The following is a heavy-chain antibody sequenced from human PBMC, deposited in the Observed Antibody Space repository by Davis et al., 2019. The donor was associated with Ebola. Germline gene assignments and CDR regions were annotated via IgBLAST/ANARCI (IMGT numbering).Heavy chain of an antibody. V-gene: IGHV4-30-4*01. CDR3: ARDRGRGAYSYYYGLDV. CDR1: GGSISSGDAY. CDR2: IYHSGTT. D-gene: IGHD1-26*01. Sequence: MPSETLSLTCTVSGGSISSGDAYWSWIRQPPGKGLEWIGYIYHSGTTYYNPSLRSRISMSVDTSKNQFSLNLNSVTAADTAVYYCARDRGRGAYSYYYGLDVWGKGTTVTVSS. J-gene: IGHJ6*04.